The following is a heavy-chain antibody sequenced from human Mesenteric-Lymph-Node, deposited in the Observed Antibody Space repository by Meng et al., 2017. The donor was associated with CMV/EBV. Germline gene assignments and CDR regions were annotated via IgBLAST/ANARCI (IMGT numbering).Heavy chain of an antibody. CDR3: ARGSSYDILTGYFDY. J-gene: IGHJ4*02. CDR1: GRSFSGYY. D-gene: IGHD3-9*01. CDR2: INHSGST. V-gene: IGHV4-34*01. Sequence: QVQVHQWGAGLVKSSETLSDTCAVYGRSFSGYYWHWIRQSPEKGLEWIGEINHSGSTTYNPSFTSRIIISVDTSTNQISLNMSSVTAADTAVYYCARGSSYDILTGYFDYWGQGALVTVSS.